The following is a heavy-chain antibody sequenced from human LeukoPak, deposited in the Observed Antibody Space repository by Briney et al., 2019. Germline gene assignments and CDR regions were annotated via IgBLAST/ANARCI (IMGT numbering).Heavy chain of an antibody. D-gene: IGHD6-19*01. Sequence: PGGSLRLSCAASGFTVSSNYMSWVRQAPGKGLEWVSVIYSGGSTYYADSVKGRFTISRDNSKNTLYLQMNSLRAEDTAVYYCARVLAPVDYVDYWGQGTLVTVSS. V-gene: IGHV3-53*01. J-gene: IGHJ4*02. CDR2: IYSGGST. CDR3: ARVLAPVDYVDY. CDR1: GFTVSSNY.